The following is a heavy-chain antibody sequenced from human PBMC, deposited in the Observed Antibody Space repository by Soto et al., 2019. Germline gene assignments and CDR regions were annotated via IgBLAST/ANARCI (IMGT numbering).Heavy chain of an antibody. CDR1: GFTFSSYA. J-gene: IGHJ4*02. Sequence: GGSLRLCCAASGFTFSSYAMHWFRQAPGTGLEWVAVISYEGSNKYYADSVKGRFTISRDNSKNTLYLQMNSLRTEDTAVYYCARVLGGMATVPFDYWGQGALVTVSS. CDR3: ARVLGGMATVPFDY. V-gene: IGHV3-30-3*01. D-gene: IGHD4-4*01. CDR2: ISYEGSNK.